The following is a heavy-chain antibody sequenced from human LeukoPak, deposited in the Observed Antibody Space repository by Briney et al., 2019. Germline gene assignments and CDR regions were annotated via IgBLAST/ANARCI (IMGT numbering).Heavy chain of an antibody. Sequence: GASLKISCKGSGYSFTHNWIGWVRQMPGKGLEWMGIIYPSDSDTRYSPSFQGQVTISADKSISTAYLQWSSLKASDTAMYYCARIYERSWYFDLWGRGTLITVSS. V-gene: IGHV5-51*01. CDR2: IYPSDSDT. CDR3: ARIYERSWYFDL. J-gene: IGHJ2*01. D-gene: IGHD2/OR15-2a*01. CDR1: GYSFTHNW.